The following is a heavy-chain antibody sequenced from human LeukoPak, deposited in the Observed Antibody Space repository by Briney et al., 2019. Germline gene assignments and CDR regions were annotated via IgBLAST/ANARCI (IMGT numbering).Heavy chain of an antibody. J-gene: IGHJ6*02. CDR2: MNPNSGNT. CDR3: ARVPERSWYYVNYYYYGMDV. CDR1: GYTFTSYD. D-gene: IGHD6-13*01. Sequence: ASVKVSCKASGYTFTSYDINWVRQATGQGLEWMGWMNPNSGNTGYAQKFQGRVTMTRNTSISTAYMELSSLRSEDTAVYYCARVPERSWYYVNYYYYGMDVWGQGTTVTVSS. V-gene: IGHV1-8*01.